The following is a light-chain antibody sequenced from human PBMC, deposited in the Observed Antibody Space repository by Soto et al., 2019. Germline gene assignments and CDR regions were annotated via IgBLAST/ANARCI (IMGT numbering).Light chain of an antibody. V-gene: IGKV1-27*01. J-gene: IGKJ1*01. CDR3: QKYNSAPRT. CDR2: AAS. Sequence: DIQMTQSPSSLSASVGDSVTITCRASQGISNYLACYQQKPGKVPKRLIYAASTLQSGVPYRFSGSGSGTDFTFTISSRQPEDVSTYYCQKYNSAPRTFGQGTKVEIK. CDR1: QGISNY.